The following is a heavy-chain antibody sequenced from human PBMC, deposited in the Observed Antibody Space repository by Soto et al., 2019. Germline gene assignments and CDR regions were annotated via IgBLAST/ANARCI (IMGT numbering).Heavy chain of an antibody. CDR1: GGSISNYY. Sequence: QVQLQESGPGLVKPSETLSLTCTVSGGSISNYYRRWLRQPAGKGLECIGRIYPSGSTTYNPSLTSGVTMTVDTSRNQICLKVSSVTAADTAGYYCAREDGDSGSYGNNWFDPWGQGTPVTVSS. CDR3: AREDGDSGSYGNNWFDP. V-gene: IGHV4-4*07. D-gene: IGHD1-26*01. J-gene: IGHJ5*02. CDR2: IYPSGST.